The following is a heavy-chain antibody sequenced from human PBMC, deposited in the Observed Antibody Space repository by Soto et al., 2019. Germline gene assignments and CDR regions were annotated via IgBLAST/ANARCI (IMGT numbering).Heavy chain of an antibody. V-gene: IGHV4-61*01. J-gene: IGHJ5*02. Sequence: QVQLQESGPGLVKPSETLSLTCTVSGGSVSSGSYYWSWIRQPPGKGLEWIGYIYYSGSTNYNPPLKSRVTISVDTSKNQFSLKLSSVTAADTAVYYCARSTRIAVAAGWFDPWGQGTLVTVSS. CDR2: IYYSGST. CDR3: ARSTRIAVAAGWFDP. CDR1: GGSVSSGSYY. D-gene: IGHD6-19*01.